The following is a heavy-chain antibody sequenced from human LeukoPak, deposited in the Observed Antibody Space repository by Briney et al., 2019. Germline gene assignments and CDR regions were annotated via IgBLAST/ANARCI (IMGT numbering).Heavy chain of an antibody. D-gene: IGHD1-14*01. J-gene: IGHJ6*03. CDR1: GFTLSSNY. V-gene: IGHV3-53*01. CDR2: IYSGGST. Sequence: GGSLRLSCAASGFTLSSNYMSWVRQAPGKGLEGVAVIYSGGSTYYADSVKGRFTISRDNSKNTLYLQMNSLRAEDTAVYYCARAMGTSTYYYYYMDVWGKGTTVTVSS. CDR3: ARAMGTSTYYYYYMDV.